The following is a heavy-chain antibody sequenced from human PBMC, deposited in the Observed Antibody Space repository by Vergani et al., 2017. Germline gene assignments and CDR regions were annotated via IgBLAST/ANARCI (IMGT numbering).Heavy chain of an antibody. Sequence: EVQLVESGGGLVQPGRSLRLSCTASGFTFGDYAMSWVRQAPGKGLEWVGRTRNKANSYTTEYAASVKGRFTISRDDSKNSLYLQMNSLKTEDTAVYYCARDHGSKYYGDWYFDLWGRGTLVTVSS. V-gene: IGHV3-72*01. CDR2: TRNKANSYTT. D-gene: IGHD4-17*01. CDR1: GFTFGDYA. CDR3: ARDHGSKYYGDWYFDL. J-gene: IGHJ2*01.